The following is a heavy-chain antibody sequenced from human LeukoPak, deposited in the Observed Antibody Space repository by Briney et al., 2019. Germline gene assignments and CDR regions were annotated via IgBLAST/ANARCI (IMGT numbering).Heavy chain of an antibody. D-gene: IGHD6-19*01. CDR2: IFYTGKN. Sequence: KTSETLSLTCAVSGGSINSHYWGWIRQPPGKGLQWIGDIFYTGKNNYNPSLKSRVTISLDTSKDHLSLHLTSVLAADTAIYYCVRRDPGWNYFDYWGQGILVTVSS. J-gene: IGHJ4*02. CDR1: GGSINSHY. CDR3: VRRDPGWNYFDY. V-gene: IGHV4-59*08.